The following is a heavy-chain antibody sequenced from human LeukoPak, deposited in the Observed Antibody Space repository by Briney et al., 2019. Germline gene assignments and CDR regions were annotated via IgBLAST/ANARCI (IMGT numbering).Heavy chain of an antibody. J-gene: IGHJ4*02. D-gene: IGHD3-3*01. CDR2: IDGSGGRP. CDR3: ARGKDHDFWNPFDH. CDR1: GFTLSGCA. V-gene: IGHV3-23*01. Sequence: GGSLRLSCAASGFTLSGCAMNWVRQAPGKGLEWVSGIDGSGGRPPSADSVKGRFTITRDISKNTLYLQMDSLRAEDTAAYYCARGKDHDFWNPFDHWGQGTLVTVSS.